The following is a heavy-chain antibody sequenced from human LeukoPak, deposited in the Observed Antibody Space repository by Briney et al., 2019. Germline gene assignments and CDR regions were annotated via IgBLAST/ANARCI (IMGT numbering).Heavy chain of an antibody. CDR1: GFTLRYYY. V-gene: IGHV3-11*04. Sequence: GGSLKPSFAASGFTLRYYYMSLVRQAPGEGVGGVSYISSSGSTIYYADSVKGRFTISRDNAKNSLYLQMNSLRAEDTAVYYCAAGTPIDGWQGSIDYWGQGTLVTVSS. D-gene: IGHD1-7*01. J-gene: IGHJ4*02. CDR3: AAGTPIDGWQGSIDY. CDR2: ISSSGSTI.